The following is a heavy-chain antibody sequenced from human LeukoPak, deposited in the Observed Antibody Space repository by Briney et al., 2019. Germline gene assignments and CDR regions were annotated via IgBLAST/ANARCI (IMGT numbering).Heavy chain of an antibody. CDR2: MNPNSGNT. D-gene: IGHD1-20*01. V-gene: IGHV1-8*01. J-gene: IGHJ4*02. CDR3: ARAITGTHHTGDY. CDR1: GYTFTSYD. Sequence: ASVKVSCKASGYTFTSYDINWVRQATGQGLEWMGWMNPNSGNTGYAQKFQGRVTMTRNTSISTAHMELSSLRSEDTAVYYCARAITGTHHTGDYWGQGTLVTVSS.